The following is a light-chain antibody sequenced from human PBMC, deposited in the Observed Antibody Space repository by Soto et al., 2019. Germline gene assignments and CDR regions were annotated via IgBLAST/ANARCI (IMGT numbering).Light chain of an antibody. CDR2: EVS. CDR3: NSYAGSNNWV. J-gene: IGLJ3*02. Sequence: LTQPASVSGSPGQSITISCTGTSSDVGGYNYVSWYQQHPGKAPKLMIYEVSKRPSGVPDRFSGSKSGNTASLTVSGLQAEDEADYYCNSYAGSNNWVFGGGTKVTVL. CDR1: SSDVGGYNY. V-gene: IGLV2-8*01.